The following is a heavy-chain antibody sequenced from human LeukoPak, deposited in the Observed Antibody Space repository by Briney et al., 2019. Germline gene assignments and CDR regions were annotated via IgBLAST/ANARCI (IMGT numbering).Heavy chain of an antibody. CDR2: INHSGST. D-gene: IGHD3-10*01. CDR3: AKGTLGGSGSYYLLPFDY. Sequence: SETLSLTCAVYGGTFSGYYWSWIRQPPGKGLEWIGEINHSGSTNYNPSLKSRVTISVDTSKNQFSLKLSSVTAADTAVYYCAKGTLGGSGSYYLLPFDYWGQGTLVTVSS. J-gene: IGHJ4*02. CDR1: GGTFSGYY. V-gene: IGHV4-34*01.